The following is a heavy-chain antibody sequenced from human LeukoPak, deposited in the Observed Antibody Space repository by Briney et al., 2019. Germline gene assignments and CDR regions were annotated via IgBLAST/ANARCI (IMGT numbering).Heavy chain of an antibody. V-gene: IGHV4-31*03. CDR1: GGSISSGGYY. CDR2: IYYSGST. D-gene: IGHD3-22*01. Sequence: SETLSLTCTVSGGSISSGGYYWSWIRQHPGKGLEWIGYIYYSGSTYYNPSLKSRVTISVDTSKNQFSLKLSSVTAADTAVYYCARDRYYYGSSGYYPRTDAFDIWGQGTMVTVSS. CDR3: ARDRYYYGSSGYYPRTDAFDI. J-gene: IGHJ3*02.